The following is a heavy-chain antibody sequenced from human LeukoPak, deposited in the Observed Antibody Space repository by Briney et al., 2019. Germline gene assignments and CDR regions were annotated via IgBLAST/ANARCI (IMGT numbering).Heavy chain of an antibody. CDR3: ARDRGSGRSNWFDP. Sequence: SETLSLTCTVSGGSISSYYWSWIRQPAGKGLEWIGRIYTSGSTNYHPSLKSRVTMSVDTSKNQFSLKLSSVTAADTAVYYCARDRGSGRSNWFDPWGQGTLVTVSS. CDR2: IYTSGST. J-gene: IGHJ5*02. D-gene: IGHD1-26*01. CDR1: GGSISSYY. V-gene: IGHV4-4*07.